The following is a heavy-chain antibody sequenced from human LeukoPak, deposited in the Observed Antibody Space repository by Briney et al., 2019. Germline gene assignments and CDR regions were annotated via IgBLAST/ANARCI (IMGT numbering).Heavy chain of an antibody. V-gene: IGHV3-23*01. Sequence: QPGGSLRLSCAASGFTFSSYAMTWVRQIPGKGLEWVSSITGGGDTTDYAVSVKGRFTISRDNSKDTLYLQMNSLRAEDRAIYYCARAYGSSGYYQLPIDYWGQGTLVTVSS. D-gene: IGHD3-22*01. CDR3: ARAYGSSGYYQLPIDY. CDR1: GFTFSSYA. J-gene: IGHJ4*02. CDR2: ITGGGDTT.